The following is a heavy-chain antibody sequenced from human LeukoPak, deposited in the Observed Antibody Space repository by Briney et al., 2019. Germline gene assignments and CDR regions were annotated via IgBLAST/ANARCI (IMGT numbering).Heavy chain of an antibody. V-gene: IGHV1-69*10. Sequence: SVTVSFKAAAGTFIINDISRGRQAPGQGVEWMGGIIPILGIANYSQKFQGRVTITADKSTSTAYMELSSLRSENTAVYYCASGHCSSTSCYKGFHYYCDYGMDVWGQGTTVTVSS. D-gene: IGHD2-2*02. CDR2: IIPILGIA. CDR1: AGTFIIND. CDR3: ASGHCSSTSCYKGFHYYCDYGMDV. J-gene: IGHJ6*02.